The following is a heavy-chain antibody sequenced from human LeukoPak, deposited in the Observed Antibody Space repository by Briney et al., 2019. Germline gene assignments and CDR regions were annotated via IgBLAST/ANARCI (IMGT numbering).Heavy chain of an antibody. V-gene: IGHV3-33*01. D-gene: IGHD3-10*01. CDR3: ARGLYIGSGSYTTQYYGMDV. CDR1: GFTFSSYG. CDR2: IWYDGSNK. Sequence: GRSLRLSCAASGFTFSSYGMHWARQAPGKGLEWVAVIWYDGSNKYYADSVKGRFTISRDNSKNTLYLQMNSLRAEDTAVYYCARGLYIGSGSYTTQYYGMDVWGQGTTVTVSS. J-gene: IGHJ6*02.